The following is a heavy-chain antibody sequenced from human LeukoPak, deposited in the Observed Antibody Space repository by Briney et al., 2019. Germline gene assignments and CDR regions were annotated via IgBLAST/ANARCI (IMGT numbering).Heavy chain of an antibody. V-gene: IGHV4-59*01. CDR3: ARVGLGGYFDY. Sequence: SETLSHTCTVSGGSISTDYWSWIRQPPGKGLELIGYIYYSGRTSYSPSLKSRVTISVDTSKNQFSLKLSSVTAADTAVYYCARVGLGGYFDYWGQGTLVTVSS. D-gene: IGHD3-16*01. CDR2: IYYSGRT. J-gene: IGHJ4*02. CDR1: GGSISTDY.